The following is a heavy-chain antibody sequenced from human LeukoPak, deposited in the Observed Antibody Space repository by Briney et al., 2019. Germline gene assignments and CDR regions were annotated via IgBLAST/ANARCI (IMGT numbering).Heavy chain of an antibody. J-gene: IGHJ4*02. CDR2: IYHSGST. V-gene: IGHV4-30-2*01. CDR1: GGSISSGGYY. CDR3: ARARRLYYYDSSGYLFDY. D-gene: IGHD3-22*01. Sequence: PSETLSLTCTVSGGSISSGGYYWSWIRQPPGKGLEWIGYIYHSGSTYYKPSLKSRVTISVDRSKNQFSLKLSSVTAADTAVYYCARARRLYYYDSSGYLFDYWGQGTLVTVSS.